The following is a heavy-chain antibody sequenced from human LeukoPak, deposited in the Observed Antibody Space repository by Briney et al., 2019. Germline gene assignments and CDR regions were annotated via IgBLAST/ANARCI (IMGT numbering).Heavy chain of an antibody. D-gene: IGHD3-3*01. V-gene: IGHV1-24*01. CDR2: LDVEDGEI. CDR3: ATNRQIMILGVVIMPAFDI. Sequence: ASVKVSCKVSGYTLTQLSVHWVRQAPGKGLEWMGGLDVEDGEIIYAKKSQGRVTMTEDTATDTAYMELSSLRSEDTAAYYCATNRQIMILGVVIMPAFDIWGQGTMVTVSS. CDR1: GYTLTQLS. J-gene: IGHJ3*02.